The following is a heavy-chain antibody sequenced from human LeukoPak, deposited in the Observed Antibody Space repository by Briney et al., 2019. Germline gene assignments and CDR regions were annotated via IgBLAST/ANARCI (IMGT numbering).Heavy chain of an antibody. CDR2: IYSGDTT. V-gene: IGHV3-66*01. CDR3: ASILRSSSGYYFDY. Sequence: GGSLRLSCAASGFSFSSYYVNWVRQAPGKGLEWVSVIYSGDTTFYADSVRGKFTISRDNSKNTLYLQMNSLRAEDTAVYYCASILRSSSGYYFDYWGQGTLVTVSS. D-gene: IGHD3-10*01. J-gene: IGHJ4*02. CDR1: GFSFSSYY.